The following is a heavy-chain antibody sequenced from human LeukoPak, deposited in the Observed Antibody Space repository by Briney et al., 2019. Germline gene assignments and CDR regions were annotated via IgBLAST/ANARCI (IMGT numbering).Heavy chain of an antibody. Sequence: PSQTLSLTCTVSGGSISSGDYYWSWIRQPPRKGLEWIGYIYYTGSTYYNPSLKSRVTISIDTSKNQFSLNLNSVTAADTAVYYCARRALVGTFDPWGQGTLVTVSS. CDR3: ARRALVGTFDP. J-gene: IGHJ5*02. V-gene: IGHV4-30-4*01. D-gene: IGHD6-6*01. CDR1: GGSISSGDYY. CDR2: IYYTGST.